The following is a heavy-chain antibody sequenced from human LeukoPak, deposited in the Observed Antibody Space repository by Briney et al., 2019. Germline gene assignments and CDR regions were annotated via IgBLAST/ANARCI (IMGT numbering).Heavy chain of an antibody. D-gene: IGHD3-10*01. CDR2: ISWDGGSI. Sequence: GGSLRLSCAASGFTFDDYTMHWVRQAPGKGLEWVSLISWDGGSIYYADSVKGRFTISRDNSKNTLYLQMNSLRAEDTAVYYCARDLALLWFGELSWGQGTLVTVSS. CDR1: GFTFDDYT. CDR3: ARDLALLWFGELS. V-gene: IGHV3-43*01. J-gene: IGHJ5*02.